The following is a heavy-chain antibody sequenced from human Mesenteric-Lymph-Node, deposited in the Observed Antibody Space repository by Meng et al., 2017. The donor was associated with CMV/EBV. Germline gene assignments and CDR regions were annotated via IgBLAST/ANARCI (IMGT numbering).Heavy chain of an antibody. Sequence: ASVKVSCKASGYTFTSYFMHWVRQAPGQGLEWVGIINPSRGNTDYAPRFRGRVTMTTDTSTSAAYMELRSLRSDDTAVYYCARDIITIFGVDYYYYGMDVWGQGTTVTVSS. D-gene: IGHD3-3*01. CDR3: ARDIITIFGVDYYYYGMDV. CDR2: INPSRGNT. V-gene: IGHV1-46*01. J-gene: IGHJ6*02. CDR1: GYTFTSYF.